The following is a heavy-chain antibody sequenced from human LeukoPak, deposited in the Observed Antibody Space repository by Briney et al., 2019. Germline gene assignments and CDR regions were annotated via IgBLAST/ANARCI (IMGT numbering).Heavy chain of an antibody. Sequence: ASVKVSCKASGYTFTGYYMHWVRQAPGQGLEWMGRINPNSGGTNYAQKFQGRVTMARDTSISTAYMELSRLRSDDTAVYYCAREYCSSTSCYPFDYWGQGTLVTVSS. J-gene: IGHJ4*02. CDR1: GYTFTGYY. CDR2: INPNSGGT. V-gene: IGHV1-2*02. D-gene: IGHD2-2*01. CDR3: AREYCSSTSCYPFDY.